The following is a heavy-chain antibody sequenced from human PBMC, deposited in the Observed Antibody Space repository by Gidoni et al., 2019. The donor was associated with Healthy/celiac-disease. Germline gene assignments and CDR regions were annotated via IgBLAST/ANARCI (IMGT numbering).Heavy chain of an antibody. CDR2: ISYDGSNK. V-gene: IGHV3-30-3*01. D-gene: IGHD6-19*01. J-gene: IGHJ6*02. Sequence: QVQLVESGGGVVQPGRSLRLSCAASGFTFSRSAMHWVRQSPGQGLEWVAVISYDGSNKYYADAVKGRFTISRDNSKNTLYLKMNSLRAEDTAVYYCARDWGPAAVARNYYYYGMDVWGQGTTVTVSS. CDR1: GFTFSRSA. CDR3: ARDWGPAAVARNYYYYGMDV.